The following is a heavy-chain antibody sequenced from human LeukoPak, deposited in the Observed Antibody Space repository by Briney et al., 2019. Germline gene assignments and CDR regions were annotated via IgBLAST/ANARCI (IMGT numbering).Heavy chain of an antibody. CDR1: GYTFTSYG. D-gene: IGHD6-13*01. CDR3: ARGSAIDSSSVADY. Sequence: ASVKVSCKASGYTFTSYGISWVRQAPGQGLEWMGWINAYNGNTNYAQKLQGRVTMTTDTSTSTAYMELRSLRSDDTAVYYCARGSAIDSSSVADYWGQGTLVTVSS. J-gene: IGHJ4*02. CDR2: INAYNGNT. V-gene: IGHV1-18*01.